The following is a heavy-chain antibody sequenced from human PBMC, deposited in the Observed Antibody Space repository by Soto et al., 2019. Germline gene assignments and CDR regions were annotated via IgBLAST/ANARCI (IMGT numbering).Heavy chain of an antibody. V-gene: IGHV3-23*01. Sequence: EVQLLESGGGLVQPGGYLRLSCAASGLTFSRYPMSWGRQAPGRGLEWVSAISGSGGSTYYAASVKARFTISRDNSNNTLYLQMNSLRAEDTAVYYCAKASGWFGEFDYWGQGTLVTVSS. CDR1: GLTFSRYP. D-gene: IGHD3-10*01. J-gene: IGHJ4*02. CDR2: ISGSGGST. CDR3: AKASGWFGEFDY.